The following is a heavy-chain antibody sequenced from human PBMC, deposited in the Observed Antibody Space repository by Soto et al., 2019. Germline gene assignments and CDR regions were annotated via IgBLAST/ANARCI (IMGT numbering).Heavy chain of an antibody. CDR2: IYYSGST. J-gene: IGHJ6*02. V-gene: IGHV4-39*01. D-gene: IGHD5-18*01. Sequence: SETLSLTCTVSGGSISSSSYYWGWIRQPPGKGLEWIGSIYYSGSTYYNPSLKSRVTISVDTSKNQFSLKLSSVTAADTAVYYCACFFSGGYRYGIYYYGMDVWGPGTSVSVSS. CDR3: ACFFSGGYRYGIYYYGMDV. CDR1: GGSISSSSYY.